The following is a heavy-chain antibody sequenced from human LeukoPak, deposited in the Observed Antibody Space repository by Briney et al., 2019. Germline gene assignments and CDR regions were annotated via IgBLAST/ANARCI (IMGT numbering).Heavy chain of an antibody. CDR2: IKRDGSEK. Sequence: RGSLRLSCAASGFTFSRHWMSWVRQAPGKGLEWVANIKRDGSEKNYVDSVKGRFTISRDNAKSSLYLQMNSLRVEDTAVYYCARDPSAGSESWGQGTLVTVSS. CDR3: ARDPSAGSES. CDR1: GFTFSRHW. V-gene: IGHV3-7*01. J-gene: IGHJ4*02. D-gene: IGHD6-25*01.